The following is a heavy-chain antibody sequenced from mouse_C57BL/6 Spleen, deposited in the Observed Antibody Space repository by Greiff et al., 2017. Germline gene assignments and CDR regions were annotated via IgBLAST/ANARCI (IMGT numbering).Heavy chain of an antibody. CDR1: GFTFSSYA. CDR3: ARDDGNYGGNFDY. J-gene: IGHJ2*01. Sequence: EVKLMESGGGLVKPGGSLKLSCAASGFTFSSYAMSWVRQTPEKRLEWVATISDGGSYTYYPDNVKGRFTISRDNAKNNLYLQMSHLKSEDTAMYYCARDDGNYGGNFDYWGQGTTLTVSS. D-gene: IGHD2-1*01. CDR2: ISDGGSYT. V-gene: IGHV5-4*01.